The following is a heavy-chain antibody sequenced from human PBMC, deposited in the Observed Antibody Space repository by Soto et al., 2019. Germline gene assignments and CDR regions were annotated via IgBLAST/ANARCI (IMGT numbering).Heavy chain of an antibody. D-gene: IGHD2-21*02. Sequence: PSDTLSLTSTASGSSISSYYWSWIRQPPGKGLEWIGYIYYSGITNYNPSLKSRVTISVDTSKNQFSLKLSSVTAADTAVYYCARDLWGYCGTDCYPLDVWGQGTTVT. CDR1: GSSISSYY. CDR2: IYYSGIT. CDR3: ARDLWGYCGTDCYPLDV. J-gene: IGHJ6*02. V-gene: IGHV4-59*01.